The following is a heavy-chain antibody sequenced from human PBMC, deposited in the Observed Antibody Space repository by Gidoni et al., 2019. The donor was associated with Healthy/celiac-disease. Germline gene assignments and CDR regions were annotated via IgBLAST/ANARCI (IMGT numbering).Heavy chain of an antibody. CDR3: ARGDDSSGYYKRHY. CDR1: GGSISSSSYY. Sequence: QLQLQASGPGLVKPSETLSLTCTVSGGSISSSSYYWGWIRQPPGKGLEWIGSIYYSGSTYYNPSLKSRVTISVDTSKNQFSLKLSSVTAADTAVYYCARGDDSSGYYKRHYWGQGTLVTVSS. D-gene: IGHD3-22*01. J-gene: IGHJ4*02. CDR2: IYYSGST. V-gene: IGHV4-39*01.